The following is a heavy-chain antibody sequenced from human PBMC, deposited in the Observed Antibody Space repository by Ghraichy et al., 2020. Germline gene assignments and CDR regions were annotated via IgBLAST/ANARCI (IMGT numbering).Heavy chain of an antibody. CDR2: INHSGST. D-gene: IGHD3-3*01. Sequence: SETLSLTCAVYGGSFSGYYWSWIRQPPWKGLEWIGEINHSGSTNYNPSLKSRVTISVDTSKNQFSLKLSSVTAADTAVYYCARTLTYYDFWRGGYGMDVSGQGTTVTVSS. CDR1: GGSFSGYY. CDR3: ARTLTYYDFWRGGYGMDV. V-gene: IGHV4-34*01. J-gene: IGHJ6*02.